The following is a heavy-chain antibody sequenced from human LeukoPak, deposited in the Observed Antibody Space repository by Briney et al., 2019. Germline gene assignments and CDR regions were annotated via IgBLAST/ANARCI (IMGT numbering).Heavy chain of an antibody. V-gene: IGHV5-51*01. J-gene: IGHJ4*02. Sequence: VESLKISCQGSGYIFTTYWIGWVRQVPGKGLGWVGIVFPFDSDVRYSPSFQGQVTVSADESISTAYLQWSRLKASDTATYFCARSSGPEYHFEYWGRGTLLTVSS. CDR2: VFPFDSDV. CDR1: GYIFTTYW. D-gene: IGHD3-22*01. CDR3: ARSSGPEYHFEY.